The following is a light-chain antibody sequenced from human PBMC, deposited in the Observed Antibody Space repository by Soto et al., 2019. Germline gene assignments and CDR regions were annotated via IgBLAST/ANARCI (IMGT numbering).Light chain of an antibody. CDR3: HQYGSSPHT. CDR2: GAS. CDR1: QSVSSNY. J-gene: IGKJ2*01. V-gene: IGKV3-20*01. Sequence: EIVLTQSPGTLSLSPGESATLSCRASQSVSSNYLAWYQQKPGQAPRLLIYGASSRAAGIPDRFSGSGSGTDFTLTISRLEPEDFAGYYCHQYGSSPHTFGQGTKLEIK.